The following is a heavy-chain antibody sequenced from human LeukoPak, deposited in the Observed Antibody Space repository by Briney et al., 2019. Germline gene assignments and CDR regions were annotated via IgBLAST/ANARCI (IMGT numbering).Heavy chain of an antibody. CDR3: AKGLASYYYYGMDV. V-gene: IGHV3-23*01. CDR2: ISGSGGST. Sequence: QPGGSLRLSCAAGGFTFSSYAMSWVREAPGKGLEWVSAISGSGGSTYYADSVKGRFTISRDNSKNTLYLQMNSLRAQDTAVYYCAKGLASYYYYGMDVWGQGTTVTVSS. CDR1: GFTFSSYA. D-gene: IGHD3-16*01. J-gene: IGHJ6*02.